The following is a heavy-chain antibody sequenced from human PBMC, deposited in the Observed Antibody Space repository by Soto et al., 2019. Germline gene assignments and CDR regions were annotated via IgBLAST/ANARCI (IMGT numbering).Heavy chain of an antibody. CDR2: IKSKTDGGTT. CDR1: GFTFSNAW. V-gene: IGHV3-15*07. Sequence: GGSLRLSCAASGFTFSNAWMNWVRQAPGKGLEWVGRIKSKTDGGTTDYAAPVKGRFTISRDDSKNTLYLQMNSLKTEDTAVYYCTTDLQYYYDSSGYSRSGHSGYWGQGTLVTVSS. D-gene: IGHD3-22*01. J-gene: IGHJ4*02. CDR3: TTDLQYYYDSSGYSRSGHSGY.